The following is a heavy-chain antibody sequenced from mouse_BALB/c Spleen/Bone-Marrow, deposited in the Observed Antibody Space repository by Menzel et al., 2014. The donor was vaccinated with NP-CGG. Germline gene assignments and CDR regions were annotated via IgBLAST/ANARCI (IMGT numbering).Heavy chain of an antibody. CDR3: ARCDGPAWFAY. CDR2: INPSNGRT. J-gene: IGHJ3*01. CDR1: GYTFTSYW. Sequence: QVQLQQPGAELVKPGASVKLSCKASGYTFTSYWIHWVKLRPGQGLEWIGEINPSNGRTNYNEKFKNKATLTVDKSSSTAYIQLSSLTSEDSAVYYCARCDGPAWFAYWGQGTLVTVSA. V-gene: IGHV1S81*02. D-gene: IGHD1-1*01.